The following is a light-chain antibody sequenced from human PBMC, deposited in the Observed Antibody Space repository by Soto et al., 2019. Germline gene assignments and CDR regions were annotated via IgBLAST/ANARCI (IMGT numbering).Light chain of an antibody. J-gene: IGKJ2*01. V-gene: IGKV3-20*01. CDR3: QQYDRSSYT. Sequence: EIVLTQSPGTLSLSPGERATLSCRASQSVSSIYLAWYQQKPGQPPRLLIYGASSRATGIPDRFSGSGFGTDFTITISRLEPEDFAVYYCQQYDRSSYTFGQGTKLEIK. CDR2: GAS. CDR1: QSVSSIY.